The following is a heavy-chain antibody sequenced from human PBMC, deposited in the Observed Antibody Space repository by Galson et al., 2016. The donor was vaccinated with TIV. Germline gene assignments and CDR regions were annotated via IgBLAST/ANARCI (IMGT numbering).Heavy chain of an antibody. V-gene: IGHV6-1*01. CDR2: TYYRSKWYN. CDR1: GDSVSSDSAA. D-gene: IGHD3-3*01. Sequence: CAISGDSVSSDSAAWNWIRQSPSRGLEWLGRTYYRSKWYNDYAVAVKNRITITPDTSKNQFSLQLTSVTPEDTAVYYCARATPSVFGVVMTLDYWGQGTLVTVSS. J-gene: IGHJ4*02. CDR3: ARATPSVFGVVMTLDY.